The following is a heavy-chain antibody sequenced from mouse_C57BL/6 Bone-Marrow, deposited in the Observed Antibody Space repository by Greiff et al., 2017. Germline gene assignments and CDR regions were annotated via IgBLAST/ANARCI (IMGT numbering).Heavy chain of an antibody. Sequence: VQLQQSGAELVRPGASVKLSCKASGYTFTDYYINWVKPRPGHGLEWISRIFPGSGNTYYNEKFKGQATLTAEKSSSTAYMQLRSLRSEESAVYFCAREGRGEAMDYWGQGTSVTVSS. D-gene: IGHD3-3*01. CDR3: AREGRGEAMDY. CDR2: IFPGSGNT. CDR1: GYTFTDYY. V-gene: IGHV1-76*01. J-gene: IGHJ4*01.